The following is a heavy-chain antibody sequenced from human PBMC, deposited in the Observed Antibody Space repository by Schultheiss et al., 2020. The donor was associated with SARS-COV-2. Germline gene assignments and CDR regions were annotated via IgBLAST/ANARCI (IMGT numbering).Heavy chain of an antibody. CDR3: AKGTTEEILRYFDWLLARAYADAFDI. D-gene: IGHD3-9*01. CDR1: GFTFDDYA. Sequence: GGSLRLSCAASGFTFDDYAMHWVRQAPGKGLEWVSGISWNSGSIGYADSVKGRFTISRDNAKNTLYLQMNSLRAEDTAVYYCAKGTTEEILRYFDWLLARAYADAFDIWGQGTMVTVSS. J-gene: IGHJ3*02. V-gene: IGHV3-9*01. CDR2: ISWNSGSI.